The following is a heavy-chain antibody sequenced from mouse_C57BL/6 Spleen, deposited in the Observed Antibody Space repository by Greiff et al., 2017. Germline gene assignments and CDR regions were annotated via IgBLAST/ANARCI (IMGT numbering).Heavy chain of an antibody. Sequence: QVHVKQSGPELVKPGASVKISCKASGYAFSSSWMNWVKQRPGKGLEWIGRIYPGDGDTNYNGKFKGKATLTADKSSSTAYMQLSSLTSEDSAVYFCAREGVGKNCFDYWGQGTTLTVSS. CDR1: GYAFSSSW. V-gene: IGHV1-82*01. CDR3: AREGVGKNCFDY. CDR2: IYPGDGDT. D-gene: IGHD1-1*02. J-gene: IGHJ2*01.